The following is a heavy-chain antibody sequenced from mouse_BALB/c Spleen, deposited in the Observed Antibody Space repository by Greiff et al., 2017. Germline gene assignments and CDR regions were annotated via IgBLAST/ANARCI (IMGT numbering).Heavy chain of an antibody. J-gene: IGHJ4*01. Sequence: VQLQQSGAELVRSGASVKLSCTASGFNIKDYYMHWVKQRPEQGLEWIGWIDPENGDTEYAPKFQGKATMTADTSSNTAYLQLSSLTSEDTAVYYCNGALMDYWGQGTSVTVSS. CDR2: IDPENGDT. CDR1: GFNIKDYY. CDR3: NGALMDY. V-gene: IGHV14-4*02.